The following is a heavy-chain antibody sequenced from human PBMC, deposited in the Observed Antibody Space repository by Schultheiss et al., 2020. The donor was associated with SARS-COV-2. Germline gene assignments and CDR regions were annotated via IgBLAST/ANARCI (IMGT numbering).Heavy chain of an antibody. J-gene: IGHJ3*02. CDR3: AKDSGGRFLEWLGLNDAFDI. D-gene: IGHD3-3*01. CDR2: IYYSGST. Sequence: SQTLSLTCAVYGGSFSGYYWNWIRQPPGKGLEWIGYIYYSGSTNYNPSLKSRVTISVDTSKNQFSLKLSSVTAADTAVYYCAKDSGGRFLEWLGLNDAFDIWGQGTMVTVSS. CDR1: GGSFSGYY. V-gene: IGHV4-59*12.